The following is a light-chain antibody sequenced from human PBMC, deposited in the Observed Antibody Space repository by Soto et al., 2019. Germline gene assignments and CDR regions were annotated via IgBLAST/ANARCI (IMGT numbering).Light chain of an antibody. CDR1: QTISSW. CDR2: KAS. Sequence: EIRVSHPPATLSLYINYIGAITFRASQTISSWLAWYQQKPGKAPKLLIYKASTLKSGVPSRFSGSGSGTEFTLTISSLQPDDFATYYCQQDNIYSEEFGQGTIVEIK. J-gene: IGKJ1*01. CDR3: QQDNIYSEE. V-gene: IGKV1-5*03.